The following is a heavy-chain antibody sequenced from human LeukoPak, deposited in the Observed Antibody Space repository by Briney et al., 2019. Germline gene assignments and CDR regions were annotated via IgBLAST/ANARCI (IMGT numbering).Heavy chain of an antibody. CDR1: RFTFSSYA. CDR2: ISGSGGTT. V-gene: IGHV3-23*01. J-gene: IGHJ4*02. CDR3: AKDARRSSGWYFFDH. D-gene: IGHD6-19*01. Sequence: PGGSLRLSCAASRFTFSSYAMSWVRQAPGKGLEWVSTISGSGGTTYYADSVKGRFTISRDNSRNTLYLQMNSLRVEDTAVYYCAKDARRSSGWYFFDHWGQGTLVTVSS.